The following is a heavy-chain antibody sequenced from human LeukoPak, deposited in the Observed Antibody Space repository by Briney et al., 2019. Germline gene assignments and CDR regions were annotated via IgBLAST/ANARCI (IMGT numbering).Heavy chain of an antibody. Sequence: GASVKVSCKVSGYTLTELSMHWVRQAPGKGLEWMGGFDPEDGETIYAQKFQGRVTMTEDISTDTAYMELSSLRSEDTAVYYCATVSPWNGPTYFDYWGQGTLVTVSS. CDR3: ATVSPWNGPTYFDY. D-gene: IGHD1-1*01. CDR2: FDPEDGET. CDR1: GYTLTELS. J-gene: IGHJ4*02. V-gene: IGHV1-24*01.